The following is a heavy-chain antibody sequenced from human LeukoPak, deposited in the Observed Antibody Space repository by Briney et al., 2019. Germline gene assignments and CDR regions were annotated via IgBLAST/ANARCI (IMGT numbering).Heavy chain of an antibody. Sequence: ASVKVSCKASGYTFTSYVISWVRQAPGQGREWMGWISAYNGNTNYAQKLQGRVTMTTDTSTSTAYMELRSLRSDDTAVYYCARDVGVLRYFDWLLPFDYWGQGTLVTVSS. V-gene: IGHV1-18*04. CDR1: GYTFTSYV. CDR3: ARDVGVLRYFDWLLPFDY. J-gene: IGHJ4*02. CDR2: ISAYNGNT. D-gene: IGHD3-9*01.